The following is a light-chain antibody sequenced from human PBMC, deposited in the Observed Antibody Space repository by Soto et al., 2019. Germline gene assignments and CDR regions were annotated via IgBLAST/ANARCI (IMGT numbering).Light chain of an antibody. V-gene: IGKV3-15*01. CDR2: GAY. Sequence: EIVMTQSPATLSVSPGERATLSCRSSQSLSSNLAWYQQKPGQAHRRLIYGAYTRATGIPARFSGSGSGTEFTLTISSLQSEDFAVYYCQQNNNWPPYTFGQGTKLEIK. J-gene: IGKJ2*01. CDR3: QQNNNWPPYT. CDR1: QSLSSN.